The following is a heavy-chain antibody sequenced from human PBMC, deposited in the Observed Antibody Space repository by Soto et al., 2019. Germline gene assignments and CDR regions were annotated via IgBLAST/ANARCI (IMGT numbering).Heavy chain of an antibody. V-gene: IGHV5-51*01. CDR2: IYPGDSDT. Sequence: PGESLKISCKGSGYSFTSYWIGWVRQMPGKGLEWMGIIYPGDSDTRYSPSFQGQVTISADKSISTAYRQWSSLKASDTAMYYCARYCSGGSCYAHYGMDVWGQGTTVTVSS. D-gene: IGHD2-15*01. CDR1: GYSFTSYW. CDR3: ARYCSGGSCYAHYGMDV. J-gene: IGHJ6*02.